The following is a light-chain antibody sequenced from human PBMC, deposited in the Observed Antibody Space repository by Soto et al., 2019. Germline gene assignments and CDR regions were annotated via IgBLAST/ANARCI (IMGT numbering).Light chain of an antibody. CDR2: GSS. Sequence: EIVMTQSPATLSVSPGERATLSCRASQSVSSNLAWYQQKPCQAPRLLIYGSSTRATGIPARFSGSGSGTDFTLTISSLPSEDFEIYYCQHYNNWPPWTFGQGTKVEIK. CDR1: QSVSSN. V-gene: IGKV3-15*01. CDR3: QHYNNWPPWT. J-gene: IGKJ1*01.